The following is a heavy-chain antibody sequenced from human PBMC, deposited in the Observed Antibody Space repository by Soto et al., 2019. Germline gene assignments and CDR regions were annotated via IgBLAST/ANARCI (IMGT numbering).Heavy chain of an antibody. CDR3: ARAAGSTPYQEFDY. D-gene: IGHD3-10*01. J-gene: IGHJ4*02. Sequence: SETLSLTCTVSGGSISSGGYYWSWIRQHPGKGLEWIGYIYYSGSTYYNPSLKSRVTISVDTSKNQFSLKLSSVTAADTAVYYCARAAGSTPYQEFDYWGQGTLVTVSS. CDR2: IYYSGST. CDR1: GGSISSGGYY. V-gene: IGHV4-31*03.